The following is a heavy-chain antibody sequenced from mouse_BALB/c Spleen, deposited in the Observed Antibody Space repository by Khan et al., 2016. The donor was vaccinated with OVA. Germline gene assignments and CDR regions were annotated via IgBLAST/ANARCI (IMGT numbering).Heavy chain of an antibody. D-gene: IGHD4-1*01. CDR2: IYPGSGHT. Sequence: QVQLQQSGAELARPGASVKLSCKASGYTFTDYYLNWVKQRTGQGLEWIGDIYPGSGHTYYNERFKGKATLTADKSSSTAYMQRSSLTSEDSAVYFCARSGTGSFAYWGQGTLVTVSA. CDR1: GYTFTDYY. V-gene: IGHV1-77*01. J-gene: IGHJ3*01. CDR3: ARSGTGSFAY.